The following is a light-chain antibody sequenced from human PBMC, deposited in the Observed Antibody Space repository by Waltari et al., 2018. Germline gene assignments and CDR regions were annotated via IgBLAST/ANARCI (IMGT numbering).Light chain of an antibody. J-gene: IGKJ1*01. Sequence: IQMTQSPSTLAASVGDRANIACRASQSISTWLAWYQQKPGKAPNLLIYKASNLESGVPSRFSGSGSGTEFTLTISSLQPDDYATYYCQQYNDYSRGTFGQGTKVEIK. V-gene: IGKV1-5*03. CDR2: KAS. CDR1: QSISTW. CDR3: QQYNDYSRGT.